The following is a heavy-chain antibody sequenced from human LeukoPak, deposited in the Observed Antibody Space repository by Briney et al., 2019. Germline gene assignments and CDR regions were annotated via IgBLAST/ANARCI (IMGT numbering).Heavy chain of an antibody. Sequence: GGSLLLSCAASGFTFSSYAMSWVRPAPGKGLEWVSAISGSGGSTYYADSVKGRFTISRDNSKNTLYLQMNSLRAEDTAVYYCAKGRHIVVVTAVTFDYWGQGTLVTVSS. CDR1: GFTFSSYA. D-gene: IGHD2-21*02. CDR2: ISGSGGST. V-gene: IGHV3-23*01. J-gene: IGHJ4*02. CDR3: AKGRHIVVVTAVTFDY.